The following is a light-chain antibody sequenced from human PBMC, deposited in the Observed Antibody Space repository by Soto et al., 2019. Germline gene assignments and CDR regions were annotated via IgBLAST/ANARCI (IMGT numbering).Light chain of an antibody. CDR3: QQRSNWPGLT. CDR2: DAS. J-gene: IGKJ4*01. CDR1: QSVSSY. Sequence: EIVLKQSPATLSLSPGDRATLSSRASQSVSSYLAWYQQKPGQAPRLLIYDASNRATGIPARFSGSGSGKDFTLTISSLAPEDFAVYYCQQRSNWPGLTFGGGTKVEIK. V-gene: IGKV3-11*01.